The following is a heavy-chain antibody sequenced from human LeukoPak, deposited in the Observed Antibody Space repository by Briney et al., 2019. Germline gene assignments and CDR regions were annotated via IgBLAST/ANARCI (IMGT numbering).Heavy chain of an antibody. CDR1: GGSISSSSYY. J-gene: IGHJ4*02. D-gene: IGHD6-19*01. CDR2: IYYSGST. Sequence: SETLSLTCTVSGGSISSSSYYWGWIRQPPGTGLEWIGTIYYSGSTYYNPSLKSRVTISVDTSKNQFSLKLSSVTAADTAVYYCARVPSSGWYWNYFDYWGQGTLVTVSS. CDR3: ARVPSSGWYWNYFDY. V-gene: IGHV4-39*07.